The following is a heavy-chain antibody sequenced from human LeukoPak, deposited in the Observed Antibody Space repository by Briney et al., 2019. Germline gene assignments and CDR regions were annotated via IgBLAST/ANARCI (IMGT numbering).Heavy chain of an antibody. CDR1: GGSISSGGYY. Sequence: PSETLSLTCTVSGGSISSGGYYWGWIRQPPGKGLEWIGSIYYSGSTYYNPSLKSRVTISVDTSKNQFSLKLSSVTAADTAVYYCARRHLGYCSGGSCSTMYYGMDVWGQGTTVTVSS. CDR2: IYYSGST. CDR3: ARRHLGYCSGGSCSTMYYGMDV. J-gene: IGHJ6*02. D-gene: IGHD2-15*01. V-gene: IGHV4-39*01.